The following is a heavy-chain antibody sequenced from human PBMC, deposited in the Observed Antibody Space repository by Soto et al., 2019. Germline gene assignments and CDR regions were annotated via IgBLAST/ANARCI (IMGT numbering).Heavy chain of an antibody. CDR1: CGSFSKYY. CDR3: VRDYLLTGFDP. Sequence: PSETLSLTCTGSCGSFSKYYWTLVRQPPGKGLEWIGYVYYSGSTNYNPSLESRVTISIDASKNQFSLKMKSVTAADTAVYYCVRDYLLTGFDPWGQGALVTVS. D-gene: IGHD3-9*01. V-gene: IGHV4-59*01. J-gene: IGHJ5*02. CDR2: VYYSGST.